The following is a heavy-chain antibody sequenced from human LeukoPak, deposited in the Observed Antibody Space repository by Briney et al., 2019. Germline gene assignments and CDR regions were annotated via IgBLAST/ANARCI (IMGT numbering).Heavy chain of an antibody. D-gene: IGHD6-13*01. Sequence: SVKVSCKASGGTFSSYAISWVRQAPGQGLEWMGRIIPILGIANYAQKFQGRVTITADKSTSTAYMKLSSLRSEDTAVYYCARHIIAAAGTPFDYWGQGTLVTVSS. V-gene: IGHV1-69*04. CDR2: IIPILGIA. CDR3: ARHIIAAAGTPFDY. J-gene: IGHJ4*02. CDR1: GGTFSSYA.